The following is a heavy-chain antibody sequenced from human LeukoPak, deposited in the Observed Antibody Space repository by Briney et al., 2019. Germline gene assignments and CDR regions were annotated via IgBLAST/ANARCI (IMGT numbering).Heavy chain of an antibody. Sequence: APVKVSCKASWYTFSSYDINWGRQATGQGLEWMGWMNPNSGNTGYAQKFQGKVTMTRNTSISTAYMELSSLRSEDTAVYYCAKDLGRDYWGQGTLVTVSS. CDR1: WYTFSSYD. CDR3: AKDLGRDY. CDR2: MNPNSGNT. V-gene: IGHV1-8*01. J-gene: IGHJ4*02.